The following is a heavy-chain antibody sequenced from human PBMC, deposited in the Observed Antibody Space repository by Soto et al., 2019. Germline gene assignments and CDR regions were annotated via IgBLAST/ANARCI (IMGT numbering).Heavy chain of an antibody. CDR2: IYYSGST. Sequence: SETLSLTCTVSGGSISSSSYYWGWIRQPPGKGLEWIGSIYYSGSTYYNPSLKSRVTISVDTSKNQFSLKLSSVTAADTAVYYCARGGWYGTGYYFDYWGQGTLVTVSS. V-gene: IGHV4-39*01. J-gene: IGHJ4*02. CDR3: ARGGWYGTGYYFDY. CDR1: GGSISSSSYY. D-gene: IGHD6-19*01.